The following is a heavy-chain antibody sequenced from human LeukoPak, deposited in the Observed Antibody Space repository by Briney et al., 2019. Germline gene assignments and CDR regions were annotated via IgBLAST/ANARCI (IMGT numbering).Heavy chain of an antibody. V-gene: IGHV5-51*01. D-gene: IGHD6-13*01. CDR2: IYPGDSNI. Sequence: GESLKISCKSSGDIFTSYWIGWVRQMPGKGLEWMGIIYPGDSNIKYSPSFQGQVTISADKSISTAYLQWSSLKASDTAMYYCARHRDSSWFLDYWGQGTLVTVSS. CDR3: ARHRDSSWFLDY. J-gene: IGHJ4*02. CDR1: GDIFTSYW.